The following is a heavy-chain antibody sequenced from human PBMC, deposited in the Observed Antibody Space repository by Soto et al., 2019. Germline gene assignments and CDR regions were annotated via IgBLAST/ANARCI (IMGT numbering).Heavy chain of an antibody. CDR3: AMGPYYYDSSGYSQDYYYYGMDV. V-gene: IGHV1-2*04. CDR2: INPNSGGT. D-gene: IGHD3-22*01. J-gene: IGHJ6*02. CDR1: GYTFTGYY. Sequence: GASVKVSCKASGYTFTGYYMHWVRQAPGQGLEWMGWINPNSGGTNYAQKFQGWVTMTRDTSISTAYMELSRLRSDDTAVYYCAMGPYYYDSSGYSQDYYYYGMDVWGQGTKVTVSS.